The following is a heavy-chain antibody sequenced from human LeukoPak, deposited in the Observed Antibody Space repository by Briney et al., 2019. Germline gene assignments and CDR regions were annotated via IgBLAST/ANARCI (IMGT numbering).Heavy chain of an antibody. Sequence: SETLSLTCAVYGGSFSGYYWSWIRQPPGKGLEWVGEINHSGSTNYNPSLKSRVTISVDTSKNQFSLKLSSVTAADTAVYYCARDRRYCSSTSCFYGMDVWGQGTTVTVSS. CDR3: ARDRRYCSSTSCFYGMDV. J-gene: IGHJ6*02. CDR1: GGSFSGYY. V-gene: IGHV4-34*01. CDR2: INHSGST. D-gene: IGHD2-2*01.